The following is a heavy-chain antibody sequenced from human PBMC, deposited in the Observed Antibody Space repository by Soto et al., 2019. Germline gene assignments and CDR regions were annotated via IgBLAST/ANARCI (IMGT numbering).Heavy chain of an antibody. CDR2: IYPGDSDT. D-gene: IGHD6-13*01. Sequence: PGESLKISCNGSGYSFTSYWINWVRQMPGKGLEWMGIIYPGDSDTRYSPSFQGQVTISADKSISTAYLQWRSLKASDTAMYYCARHHGSPGSYFGMDVWGQGTTVTVSS. CDR1: GYSFTSYW. CDR3: ARHHGSPGSYFGMDV. J-gene: IGHJ6*02. V-gene: IGHV5-51*01.